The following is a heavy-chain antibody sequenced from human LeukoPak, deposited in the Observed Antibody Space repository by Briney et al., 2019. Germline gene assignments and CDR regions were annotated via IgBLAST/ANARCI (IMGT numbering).Heavy chain of an antibody. Sequence: SETLSLTCTVSGGSISSYYWSWIRQPPGKGVEWIGYIYYSGSTNYNPSLKSRVTISVDTSKNQFSLKLSSVTAADTAVYYCARTGSYGFDYWGQGTLVTVSS. CDR2: IYYSGST. D-gene: IGHD5-18*01. CDR1: GGSISSYY. CDR3: ARTGSYGFDY. V-gene: IGHV4-59*01. J-gene: IGHJ4*02.